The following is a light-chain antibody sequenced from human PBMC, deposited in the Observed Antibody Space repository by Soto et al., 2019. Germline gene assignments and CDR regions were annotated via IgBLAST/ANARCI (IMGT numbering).Light chain of an antibody. Sequence: QSVLTQPASVSGSPGQSITISCTGTSSDVGGYNYVSWYQQHPGKAPKLMIYEVSNRPLGVSNRFSGSKSGNTASLTISWLQAEDEADYYCSSYTTSSTYVFGPGTKLTVL. CDR3: SSYTTSSTYV. J-gene: IGLJ1*01. CDR2: EVS. CDR1: SSDVGGYNY. V-gene: IGLV2-14*01.